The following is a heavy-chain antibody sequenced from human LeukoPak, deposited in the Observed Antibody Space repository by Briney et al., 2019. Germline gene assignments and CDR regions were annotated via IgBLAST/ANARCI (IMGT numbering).Heavy chain of an antibody. V-gene: IGHV3-21*01. J-gene: IGHJ4*02. CDR3: AREWELDYYFDY. CDR1: GFTLSSYN. Sequence: PGGSLRLSCAASGFTLSSYNMNWVRQAPGKGLEWVSSISTSSSYIYYADSVKGRFTISRDNAKNSLYLQMNSLRAEDTAVYYCAREWELDYYFDYWGQGTLVTVSS. CDR2: ISTSSSYI. D-gene: IGHD1-26*01.